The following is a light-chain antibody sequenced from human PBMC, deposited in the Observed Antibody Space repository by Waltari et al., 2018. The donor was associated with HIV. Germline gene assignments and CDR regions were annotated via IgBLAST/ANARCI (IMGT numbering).Light chain of an antibody. J-gene: IGLJ1*01. V-gene: IGLV2-14*03. CDR3: SSYTSSSPYA. CDR2: DVS. Sequence: QSALTQPASVSGSPGQSITISCTGTSSDVGGYNYVSWYQQHPGKAPKLMSYDVSNRPSGVSNRFSGSKSGNTASLTISGLQAEDEADYYCSSYTSSSPYAFGTGTKVTVL. CDR1: SSDVGGYNY.